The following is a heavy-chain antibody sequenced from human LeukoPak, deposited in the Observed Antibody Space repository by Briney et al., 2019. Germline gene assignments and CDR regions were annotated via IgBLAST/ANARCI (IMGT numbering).Heavy chain of an antibody. J-gene: IGHJ4*02. D-gene: IGHD5-24*01. CDR1: GFTFSSYA. CDR2: ISSSGAST. CDR3: AKETDYNYIYYFDY. V-gene: IGHV3-23*01. Sequence: GGSLRLSCAASGFTFSSYAMSWVRQAPGKGLEWVSVISSSGASTYYAGSVKGRFNISRDNSKNPLYLQMNSLRAEDTAVYSCAKETDYNYIYYFDYWGQGTLVTVSS.